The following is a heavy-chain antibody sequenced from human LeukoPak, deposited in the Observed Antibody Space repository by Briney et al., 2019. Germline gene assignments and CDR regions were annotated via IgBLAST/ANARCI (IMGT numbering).Heavy chain of an antibody. CDR2: ISGSGGST. Sequence: SGGSLRLSCAASGFTFSSYTMSWVRQAPGKGLEWVSAISGSGGSTYYADSVKGRFTISRDNSKNTLYLQMNSLRAEDTAVYYCAKGASFWSGIGYYYGMDVWGQGTTVTVSS. J-gene: IGHJ6*02. CDR1: GFTFSSYT. V-gene: IGHV3-23*01. D-gene: IGHD3-3*01. CDR3: AKGASFWSGIGYYYGMDV.